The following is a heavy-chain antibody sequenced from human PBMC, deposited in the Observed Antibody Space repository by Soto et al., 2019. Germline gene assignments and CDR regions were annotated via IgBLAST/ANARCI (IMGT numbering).Heavy chain of an antibody. Sequence: EVQLLESGGGLVQPGGSLRLSCAASGFTFSSYAMSWVRQAPGKGLEWVSAISGSGGSTYYADSVKGRFTISRDNSKNTRYLQRNSLRAEDTAVYYCATENGYSSSGFEFDYWGQGTLVTVSS. D-gene: IGHD6-13*01. CDR1: GFTFSSYA. V-gene: IGHV3-23*01. CDR2: ISGSGGST. CDR3: ATENGYSSSGFEFDY. J-gene: IGHJ4*02.